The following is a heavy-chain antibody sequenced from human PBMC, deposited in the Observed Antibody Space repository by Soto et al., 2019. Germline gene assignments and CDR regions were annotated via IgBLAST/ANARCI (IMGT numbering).Heavy chain of an antibody. J-gene: IGHJ4*02. CDR1: GFTFSSYS. D-gene: IGHD2-21*02. CDR2: ISGSGNVP. Sequence: PGGSLRLSCAASGFTFSSYSMSWVRQAPGKGLEWVSVISGSGNVPYYADSVKGRFTISRDNSKNTLYLQMNRLRAENTAVYYCAKDPPYCGADCRSLSDYWGQGTLVTVSS. CDR3: AKDPPYCGADCRSLSDY. V-gene: IGHV3-23*01.